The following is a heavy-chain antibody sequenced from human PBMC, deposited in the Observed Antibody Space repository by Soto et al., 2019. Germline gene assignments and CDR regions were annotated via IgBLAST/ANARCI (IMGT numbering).Heavy chain of an antibody. D-gene: IGHD1-26*01. CDR1: GYSFTSYW. CDR3: ARHESSRSMDV. Sequence: GESLKISCQGSGYSFTSYWIGWVRQMPGKGLEWMGSIDPGDSYTNYSPSFQGHVTISADKSISTAYLQWSSLKASDTAMYYCARHESSRSMDVWGQGTTVTVS. V-gene: IGHV5-10-1*01. J-gene: IGHJ6*02. CDR2: IDPGDSYT.